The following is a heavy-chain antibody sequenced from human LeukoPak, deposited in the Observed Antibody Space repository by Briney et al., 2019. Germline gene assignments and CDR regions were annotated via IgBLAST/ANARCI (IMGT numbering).Heavy chain of an antibody. V-gene: IGHV3-7*03. CDR2: IKQDGSEQ. Sequence: GGSLRLSCAASGFSYSSYGMHWVRQGPGKGLEWVANIKQDGSEQYYVDSVKGRFTISRDNAKNSLYPQMNSLRAEDTAVYYCARHTRSYFDYWGQGALVTVSS. CDR3: ARHTRSYFDY. J-gene: IGHJ4*02. CDR1: GFSYSSYG. D-gene: IGHD1-26*01.